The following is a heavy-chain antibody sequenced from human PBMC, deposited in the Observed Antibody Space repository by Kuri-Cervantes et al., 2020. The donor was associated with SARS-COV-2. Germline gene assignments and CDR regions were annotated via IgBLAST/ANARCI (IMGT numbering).Heavy chain of an antibody. Sequence: GSLRLSCNASGGSIRSYFWSWIRQAPGKGLEWIGCMYFNGRTNYNPSLKRRVSMSVDTSKSQFSLNLASMSAADTAVYYCAKGARGDMDAFDIWGLGTMVTVSS. V-gene: IGHV4-59*01. D-gene: IGHD2-15*01. CDR1: GGSIRSYF. CDR3: AKGARGDMDAFDI. J-gene: IGHJ3*02. CDR2: MYFNGRT.